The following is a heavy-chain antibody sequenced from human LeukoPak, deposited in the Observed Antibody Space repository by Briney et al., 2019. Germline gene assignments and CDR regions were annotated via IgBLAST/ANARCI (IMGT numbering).Heavy chain of an antibody. J-gene: IGHJ6*03. CDR3: ATGVVVPAAFMDV. V-gene: IGHV4-59*01. Sequence: PPETLSLTCTVSGGSISSYYWSWIRQPPGKGLEWIGYIYYSGSTNYNPSLKSRVTISVDTSKNQFSLKLSSVTAADTAVYYCATGVVVPAAFMDVWGKGTTVTVSS. D-gene: IGHD2-2*01. CDR2: IYYSGST. CDR1: GGSISSYY.